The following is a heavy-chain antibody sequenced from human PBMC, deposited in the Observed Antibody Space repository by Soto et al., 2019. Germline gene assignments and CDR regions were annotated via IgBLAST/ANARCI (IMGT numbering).Heavy chain of an antibody. CDR1: GFTFDDYA. J-gene: IGHJ3*02. CDR2: ITWNSGSI. V-gene: IGHV3-9*01. D-gene: IGHD1-26*01. Sequence: EVQLVESGGGLVQPGRSLRLSCAASGFTFDDYAMHWVRQAPGKGLEWVSGITWNSGSIDYADSVKGRFTISRDNAKNSLYLQINSLRSEDTALYYCARSGTEAFDIWGQGTMVTVSS. CDR3: ARSGTEAFDI.